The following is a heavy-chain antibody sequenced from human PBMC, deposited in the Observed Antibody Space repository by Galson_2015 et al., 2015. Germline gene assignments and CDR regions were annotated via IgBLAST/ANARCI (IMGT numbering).Heavy chain of an antibody. Sequence: QSGAEVKKPGESLKISCKGSGYSFTTYWIGWVRQMPGKGLEWMGIIYPGDSDTKYGPSFQGQVTISADKSIGTVYLQWPSLKASDTAMYCCARASEIQLGPSAVVDCGQGTLVTVSS. J-gene: IGHJ4*02. CDR2: IYPGDSDT. CDR3: ARASEIQLGPSAVVD. D-gene: IGHD5-18*01. CDR1: GYSFTTYW. V-gene: IGHV5-51*01.